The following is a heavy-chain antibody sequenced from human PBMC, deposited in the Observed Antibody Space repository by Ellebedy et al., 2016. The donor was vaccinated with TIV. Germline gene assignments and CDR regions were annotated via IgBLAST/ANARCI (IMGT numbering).Heavy chain of an antibody. V-gene: IGHV4-39*01. CDR2: IFYSGTP. D-gene: IGHD3-10*01. CDR3: ASGQFDDMAV. J-gene: IGHJ6*02. Sequence: SETLSLXXSVSGGSITSSTYYWGWIRQPPGKGLEWIGSIFYSGTPYYNPSLKSRVTNSVDTSKTQFSLKVSSVTAADTAVYYCASGQFDDMAVWGQGTTVTVSS. CDR1: GGSITSSTYY.